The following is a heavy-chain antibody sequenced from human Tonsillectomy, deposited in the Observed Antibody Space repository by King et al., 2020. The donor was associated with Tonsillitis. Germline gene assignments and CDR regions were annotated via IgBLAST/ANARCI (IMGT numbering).Heavy chain of an antibody. J-gene: IGHJ6*03. D-gene: IGHD1-26*01. CDR1: GSTFSSYA. CDR3: AKSWAGDYYYYMDV. CDR2: ISGSGATT. Sequence: VQLVESGGGLVQPGGSLRLSCAASGSTFSSYAMNWVRQAPGTGLEWGSAISGSGATTYYADSVKGRFTISRDNSKNTLYLQMNGLRAEDTAIYYCAKSWAGDYYYYMDVWGKGTTVTVSS. V-gene: IGHV3-23*04.